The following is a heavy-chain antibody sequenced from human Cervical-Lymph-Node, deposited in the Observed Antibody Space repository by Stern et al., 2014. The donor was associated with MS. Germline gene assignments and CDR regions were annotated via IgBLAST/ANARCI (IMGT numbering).Heavy chain of an antibody. CDR3: ARVSGDHPAYYFVMDV. V-gene: IGHV1-69*06. J-gene: IGHJ6*02. CDR1: GGTFSVYA. Sequence: VQLVESGAEMKKPGSSVKVSCKASGGTFSVYAINWVRQAPGQGLEWMGGIIPILGTAKFAQKFHDRVTITADKSTSTAYMELNSLRSDDTAIYYCARVSGDHPAYYFVMDVWGQGTTVTVSS. D-gene: IGHD2-21*02. CDR2: IIPILGTA.